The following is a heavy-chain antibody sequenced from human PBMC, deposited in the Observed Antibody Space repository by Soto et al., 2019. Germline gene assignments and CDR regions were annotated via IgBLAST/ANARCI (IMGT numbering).Heavy chain of an antibody. CDR3: ARSTYGEGYPHFFAD. V-gene: IGHV4-30-4*01. CDR1: GGSIDDINSY. J-gene: IGHJ4*02. CDR2: IHNTGNT. Sequence: QVQLQESGPGLVMPSQTLSLTCAVSGGSIDDINSYWTWIRQSPGRSPEWIGYIHNTGNTFYSPSLKRRLGISIDRSKSQFSLKLSAVTAADTAFYYCARSTYGEGYPHFFADWGQGTLVTVSS. D-gene: IGHD3-16*02.